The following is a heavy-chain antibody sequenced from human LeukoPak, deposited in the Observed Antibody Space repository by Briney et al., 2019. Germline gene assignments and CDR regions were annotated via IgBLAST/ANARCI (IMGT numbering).Heavy chain of an antibody. D-gene: IGHD3-16*01. Sequence: GGSLRLSCAASGFTFSSYAMSWVRQTPEKGLEWVSGIVGSGDSTHYADSVKGRFTISRDNSKNTMYLQMNSLRAEDTAVYYCAKALGGELAVLVYWGQGTLVAVSS. V-gene: IGHV3-23*01. CDR3: AKALGGELAVLVY. CDR1: GFTFSSYA. CDR2: IVGSGDST. J-gene: IGHJ4*02.